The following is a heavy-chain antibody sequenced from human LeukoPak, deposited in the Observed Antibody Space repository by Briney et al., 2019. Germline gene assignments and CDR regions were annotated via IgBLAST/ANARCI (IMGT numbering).Heavy chain of an antibody. J-gene: IGHJ3*02. V-gene: IGHV3-23*01. Sequence: GGSLRLSCAASGFTFSSYGMHWVRQAPGKGLEWVSAISGSGGSTYYADSVKGRFTISRDNSKNTLYLQMNSLRAEDTTVYYCAKSRDLPLDAFDIWGQGTMVTVSS. CDR2: ISGSGGST. CDR1: GFTFSSYG. CDR3: AKSRDLPLDAFDI.